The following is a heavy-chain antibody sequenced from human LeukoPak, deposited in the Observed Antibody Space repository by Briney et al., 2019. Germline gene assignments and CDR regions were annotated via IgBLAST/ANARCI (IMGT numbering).Heavy chain of an antibody. J-gene: IGHJ4*02. CDR2: IKQDGSEK. Sequence: GGSLRLSCAASGFTFSSYWMSWVRQAPGKGLEWVAIIKQDGSEKYYVDSVKGRFTISRDNAEKSLFLRMNTLRAEDTAVYHCATSRTSDYWGQGTLVTVSS. D-gene: IGHD1-14*01. CDR1: GFTFSSYW. V-gene: IGHV3-7*03. CDR3: ATSRTSDY.